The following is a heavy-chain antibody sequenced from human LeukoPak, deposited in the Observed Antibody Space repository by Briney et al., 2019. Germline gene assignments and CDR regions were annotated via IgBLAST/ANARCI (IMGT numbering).Heavy chain of an antibody. CDR3: TRYSSGWPRPYYFDY. J-gene: IGHJ4*02. Sequence: PSETLSLTCTVSGGSISSSSYYWGWIRQPPGKGLEWIGSIYYSGSTNYNPSLKSRVTMSVDTSKNQFSLKLSSVTAADTAVYYCTRYSSGWPRPYYFDYWGQGTLVTVSS. D-gene: IGHD6-19*01. CDR1: GGSISSSSYY. V-gene: IGHV4-39*07. CDR2: IYYSGST.